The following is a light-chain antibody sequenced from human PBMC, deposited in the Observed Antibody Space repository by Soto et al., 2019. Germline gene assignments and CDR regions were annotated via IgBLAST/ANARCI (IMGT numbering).Light chain of an antibody. CDR1: QAIGDD. Sequence: AIQVTQSPSSLSSSLGGRVPIAFRASQAIGDDLAWYQHKPGKAPKLLICAASSLQSGVPSRCTVSGSGRDFTLTISSPQPQEIATYYCLQHNSYPLTLGGGTKVDIK. V-gene: IGKV1-6*01. J-gene: IGKJ4*01. CDR2: AAS. CDR3: LQHNSYPLT.